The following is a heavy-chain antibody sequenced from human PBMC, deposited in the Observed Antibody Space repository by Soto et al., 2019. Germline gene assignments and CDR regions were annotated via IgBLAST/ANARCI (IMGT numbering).Heavy chain of an antibody. D-gene: IGHD6-19*01. CDR2: IYWNDDK. CDR1: GFSLSTSGVG. CDR3: AHRPSGWYLFDY. V-gene: IGHV2-5*01. J-gene: IGHJ4*02. Sequence: GSGPTLVNPAQTLTLTCTFSGFSLSTSGVGVGWIRQPPGKALEWLALIYWNDDKRYSPSLKSRLTITKDTSKNQVVLTMTNMDPVDTATYYCAHRPSGWYLFDYWGQGTLVTVSS.